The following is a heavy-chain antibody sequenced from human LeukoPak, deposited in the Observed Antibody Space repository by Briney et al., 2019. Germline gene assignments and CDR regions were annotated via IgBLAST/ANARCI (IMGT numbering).Heavy chain of an antibody. CDR3: ARLRRGLGYCSGGSCYYFDY. Sequence: SETLSLTCAVYGGSFSGYYWSWIRQPPGKGLEWIGDINGSGSTNYNPSLKSRVTISVDTSKNQFSLKLSSVTAADTAVYYCARLRRGLGYCSGGSCYYFDYWGQGTLVTVSS. V-gene: IGHV4-34*01. J-gene: IGHJ4*02. CDR1: GGSFSGYY. CDR2: INGSGST. D-gene: IGHD2-15*01.